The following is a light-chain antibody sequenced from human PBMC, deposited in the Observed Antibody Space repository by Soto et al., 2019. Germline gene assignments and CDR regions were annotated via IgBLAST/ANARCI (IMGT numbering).Light chain of an antibody. V-gene: IGLV1-51*02. CDR1: SSNIGNNY. J-gene: IGLJ3*02. CDR2: ENN. CDR3: GTWDSSLSAFNWV. Sequence: HSVLTQPPSVSAAPGQKVTISCSGSSSNIGNNYVSWYQQLPGTAPKLLIYENNKRPSGIPDRFSGSKSGTSATLGITGLQTGDEADYYCGTWDSSLSAFNWVFGGGTQLTVL.